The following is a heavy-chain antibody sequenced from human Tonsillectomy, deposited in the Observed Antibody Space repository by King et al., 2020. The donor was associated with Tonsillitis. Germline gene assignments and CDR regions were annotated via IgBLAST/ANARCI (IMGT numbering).Heavy chain of an antibody. CDR3: AKDGDCSSTSCYSGFYYYGMDV. D-gene: IGHD2-2*02. J-gene: IGHJ6*02. CDR1: GFTFSSYG. CDR2: ISYDGSNK. Sequence: VQLVESGGGVVQPGRSLRLSCAASGFTFSSYGMHWVRQAPGKGLEWVAVISYDGSNKYYADSVKGRFTISRDNSKNTLYLQMNSLRAEDTAVYYCAKDGDCSSTSCYSGFYYYGMDVWGQGTTVTVSS. V-gene: IGHV3-30*18.